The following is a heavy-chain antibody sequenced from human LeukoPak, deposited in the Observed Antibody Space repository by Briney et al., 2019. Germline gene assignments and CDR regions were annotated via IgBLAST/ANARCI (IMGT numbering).Heavy chain of an antibody. D-gene: IGHD1-26*01. CDR3: ASGVGAMGY. CDR2: MNPNSGNT. Sequence: GPVKVSCKASGYTFTSYDINWVRQATGQGLEWMGWMNPNSGNTNYAQKLQGRVTMTTDTSTSTAYMELRSLRSDDTAVYYCASGVGAMGYWGQGTLVTVSS. J-gene: IGHJ4*02. CDR1: GYTFTSYD. V-gene: IGHV1-8*01.